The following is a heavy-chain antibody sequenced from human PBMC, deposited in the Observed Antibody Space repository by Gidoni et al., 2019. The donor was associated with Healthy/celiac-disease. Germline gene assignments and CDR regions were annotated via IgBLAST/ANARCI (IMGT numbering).Heavy chain of an antibody. Sequence: EVQLVQSGAEVKKHGESLKISCKGSGYSFTSYWIGWVRQLPGKGLEWMGIIYPGDSDTRYSPSFQCQVTISADKSISTAYLQWSSLKASDTAMYYCARVGGDIVVVPAATTARHYYYYMDVWGKGTTVTVSS. CDR3: ARVGGDIVVVPAATTARHYYYYMDV. D-gene: IGHD2-2*01. CDR2: IYPGDSDT. CDR1: GYSFTSYW. V-gene: IGHV5-51*01. J-gene: IGHJ6*03.